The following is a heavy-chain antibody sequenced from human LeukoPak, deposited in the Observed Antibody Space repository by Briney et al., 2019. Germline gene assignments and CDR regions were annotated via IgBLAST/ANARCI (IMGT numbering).Heavy chain of an antibody. CDR2: IYNGVPT. J-gene: IGHJ4*02. CDR3: VQTTAWPGFDY. V-gene: IGHV4-4*09. Sequence: PSETLSLTCTTSGAPISRFYWSWVRQPPGKGLEWIGNIYNGVPTFFNPSLKSRVTLSVDTSKTQFSLQLASVTAADTAVYYCVQTTAWPGFDYWGQGILVTVSS. CDR1: GAPISRFY. D-gene: IGHD1-14*01.